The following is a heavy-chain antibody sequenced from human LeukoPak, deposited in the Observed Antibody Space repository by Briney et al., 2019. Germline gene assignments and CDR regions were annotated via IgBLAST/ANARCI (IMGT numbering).Heavy chain of an antibody. CDR1: GFTFSTYS. CDR3: ARDLDTYYGMDV. CDR2: ISSRGSTI. V-gene: IGHV3-48*01. D-gene: IGHD5-18*01. Sequence: GGSLRLSCAASGFTFSTYSMNWVRQAPGKGLEWVSYISSRGSTIYYVDSVKGRLTISRDNAKNSLYLQMNSLRAEDTAVYYCARDLDTYYGMDVWGQGTTVTVSS. J-gene: IGHJ6*02.